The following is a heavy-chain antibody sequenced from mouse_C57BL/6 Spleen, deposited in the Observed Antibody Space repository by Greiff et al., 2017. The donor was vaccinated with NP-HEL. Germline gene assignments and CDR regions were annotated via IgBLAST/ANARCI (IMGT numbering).Heavy chain of an antibody. CDR1: GYTFTSYW. CDR2: IDPSDSYT. CDR3: ARRRGSSYWYFDV. Sequence: VQLQQPGAELVRPGTSVKLSCKASGYTFTSYWMHWVKQRPGQGLEWIGVIDPSDSYTNYNQKFKGKATLTVDTSSITAYMQLSSLTSEDSAVYYCARRRGSSYWYFDVWGTGTTVTVSS. V-gene: IGHV1-59*01. J-gene: IGHJ1*03. D-gene: IGHD1-1*01.